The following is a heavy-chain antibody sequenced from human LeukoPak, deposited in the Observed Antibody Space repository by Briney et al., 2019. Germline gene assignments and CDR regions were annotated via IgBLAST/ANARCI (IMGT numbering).Heavy chain of an antibody. CDR3: ARDQRYQLIPRYYYYYMDV. Sequence: GGSLRLSCAASGFTFSSYRMNWVRQAPGKGLEWVSSISSSSSYIYYADSVKGRFTISRDNAKNSLYLQMNSLRAEDTAVYYCARDQRYQLIPRYYYYYMDVWGKGTTVTVSS. CDR1: GFTFSSYR. V-gene: IGHV3-21*01. CDR2: ISSSSSYI. J-gene: IGHJ6*03. D-gene: IGHD2-2*01.